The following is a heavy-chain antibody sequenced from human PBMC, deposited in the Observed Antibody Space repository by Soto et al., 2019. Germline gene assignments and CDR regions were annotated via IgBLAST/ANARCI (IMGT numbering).Heavy chain of an antibody. Sequence: PSETLSLTCTVSSGSISSADYYWSWIRQPPGKGLEWIGYIYYTGSTYYNPSLKSRVTISVDTSKNQFSLKLSSVTAADTAVYYCARSDGRYWGQRTLVTVSS. CDR2: IYYTGST. V-gene: IGHV4-30-4*02. J-gene: IGHJ4*02. CDR1: SGSISSADYY. CDR3: ARSDGRY.